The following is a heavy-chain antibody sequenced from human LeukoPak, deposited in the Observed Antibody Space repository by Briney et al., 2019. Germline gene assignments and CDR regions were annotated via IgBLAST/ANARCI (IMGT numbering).Heavy chain of an antibody. V-gene: IGHV1-46*01. Sequence: ASVKVSCKASGYTFTSYYMHWVRQAPGQGLEWMGIINPSGGSTSYAQKFQGRVTMTRDMSTSTVYMELSSLRSEDTAVYYCAKDGTRGTRFGKIPHYFDYWGQGTLVTVSS. D-gene: IGHD3-10*01. CDR2: INPSGGST. J-gene: IGHJ4*02. CDR1: GYTFTSYY. CDR3: AKDGTRGTRFGKIPHYFDY.